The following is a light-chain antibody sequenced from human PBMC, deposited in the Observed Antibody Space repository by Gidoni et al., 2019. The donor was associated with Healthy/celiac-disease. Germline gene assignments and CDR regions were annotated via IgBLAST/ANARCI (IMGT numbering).Light chain of an antibody. J-gene: IGKJ4*01. CDR1: QSISSY. CDR2: AAS. CDR3: QQSYSTPLT. V-gene: IGKV1-39*01. Sequence: DIQMTQSPSSLSASVGDRVTITCRASQSISSYLNWYQQKPGKAPKLLIYAASSLQSGAPSRFSGSGSGTDFTLTISSLQPADFATYYCQQSYSTPLTFGGGTKVEIK.